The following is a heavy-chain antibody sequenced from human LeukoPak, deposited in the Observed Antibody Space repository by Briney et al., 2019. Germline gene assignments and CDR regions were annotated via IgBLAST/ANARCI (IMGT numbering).Heavy chain of an antibody. J-gene: IGHJ3*02. CDR2: IIPIFGTA. V-gene: IGHV1-69*05. D-gene: IGHD6-6*01. Sequence: SVKVSCKASGGTFSSYAISWVRQAPGQGLEWMGGIIPIFGTANYAQKFQGRVTITTDESTSTAYMELSSLRSEDTAVYYCARVKIEYSSSLDAFDIWGQGTMVTVSS. CDR1: GGTFSSYA. CDR3: ARVKIEYSSSLDAFDI.